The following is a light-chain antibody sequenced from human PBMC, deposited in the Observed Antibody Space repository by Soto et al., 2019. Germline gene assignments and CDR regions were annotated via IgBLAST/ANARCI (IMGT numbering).Light chain of an antibody. J-gene: IGLJ2*01. CDR3: GTWDSSLSAVV. V-gene: IGLV1-51*02. CDR2: ENN. Sequence: QSVLTQPPSVSAAPGQKVTISCSGSSSNIGNNYVSWYQQVPGTAPKLLIYENNKRPSGIPDRFSASKSGTSATLGITGLQTGDEADYYCGTWDSSLSAVVFGGGTKLTV. CDR1: SSNIGNNY.